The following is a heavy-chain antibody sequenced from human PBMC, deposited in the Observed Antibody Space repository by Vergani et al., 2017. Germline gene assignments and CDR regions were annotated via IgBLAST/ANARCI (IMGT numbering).Heavy chain of an antibody. CDR3: ARDRTGEFDY. Sequence: QVQLVQSGAEVKKPGASVKVSCKASGYTFTGYYRHLVRQGPGQGPEWVGRLNPNSGGTNYAQECQGRVTMTRDTSISTAYMGLSRLRSDDTAVYYCARDRTGEFDYWGQGTLVTVSS. CDR2: LNPNSGGT. V-gene: IGHV1-2*02. D-gene: IGHD7-27*01. CDR1: GYTFTGYY. J-gene: IGHJ4*02.